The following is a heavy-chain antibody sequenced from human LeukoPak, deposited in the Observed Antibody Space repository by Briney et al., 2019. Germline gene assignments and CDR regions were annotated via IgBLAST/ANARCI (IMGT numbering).Heavy chain of an antibody. Sequence: GGSLRLSCAASGFTFSSYSMNWVRQAPGKGLEWVSSISSSSSYIYYADSVKGRFTISRDNSKNTVYLQMNSLRAEDTALYYCGRDVSGSYSFDSLGQGTLVTVSS. CDR1: GFTFSSYS. J-gene: IGHJ4*02. D-gene: IGHD1-26*01. CDR2: ISSSSSYI. CDR3: GRDVSGSYSFDS. V-gene: IGHV3-21*01.